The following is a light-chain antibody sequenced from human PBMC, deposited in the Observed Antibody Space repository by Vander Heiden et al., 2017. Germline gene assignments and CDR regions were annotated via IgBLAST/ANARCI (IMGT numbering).Light chain of an antibody. CDR2: TAS. Sequence: DIKMTQSPSTRSASVGDRVTITCRASQSISSWLAWYQQKPGKVPKLLIATASSLESGVPSRFSGSGSGTEFTLTSSSLQPDDFATYYCQHVKRYSRTFGQGTKVEIK. V-gene: IGKV1-5*03. J-gene: IGKJ1*01. CDR3: QHVKRYSRT. CDR1: QSISSW.